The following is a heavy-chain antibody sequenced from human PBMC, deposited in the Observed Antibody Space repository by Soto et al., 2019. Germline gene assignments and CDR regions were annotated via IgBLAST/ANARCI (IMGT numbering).Heavy chain of an antibody. CDR3: VRDGTKTLRDWFEP. D-gene: IGHD1-1*01. Sequence: SETLSLTCTVSGASISGFYWSWIRKSAGKGLEWIGRIYATGTTDYNPSLKSRVMMSVDTSKKQFSLKLRSVTAADTAVYYCVRDGTKTLRDWFEPWGQGISVTVSA. CDR1: GASISGFY. V-gene: IGHV4-4*07. CDR2: IYATGTT. J-gene: IGHJ5*02.